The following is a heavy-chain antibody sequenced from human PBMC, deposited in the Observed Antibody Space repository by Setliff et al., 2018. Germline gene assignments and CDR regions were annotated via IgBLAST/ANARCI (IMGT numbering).Heavy chain of an antibody. Sequence: SETLSLTCTVSGGSISSGGYYWSWIRQHPGKGLEWIGYIYYSGSTYYNPSLKSRVTIXXXTSXXXXXXXXXXXXAADTAVYYCARDPLTTNRRRAFDIWGQGTMVTVSS. CDR2: IYYSGST. CDR3: ARDPLTTNRRRAFDI. V-gene: IGHV4-31*03. D-gene: IGHD4-17*01. J-gene: IGHJ3*02. CDR1: GGSISSGGYY.